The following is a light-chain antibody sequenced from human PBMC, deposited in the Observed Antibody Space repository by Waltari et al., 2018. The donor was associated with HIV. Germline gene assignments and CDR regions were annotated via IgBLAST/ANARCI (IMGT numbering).Light chain of an antibody. J-gene: IGLJ3*02. Sequence: QPKMTQAPSASKTPGQRITMSCSGSQSNIGNTFIYWYQQIPGAAPRLVMARNDQRPAGVPDRFSGTKSGTSAFLAITNLRLDDEATYVCASWDDNLRHWVFGGGTKLTVL. CDR2: RND. CDR1: QSNIGNTF. V-gene: IGLV1-47*01. CDR3: ASWDDNLRHWV.